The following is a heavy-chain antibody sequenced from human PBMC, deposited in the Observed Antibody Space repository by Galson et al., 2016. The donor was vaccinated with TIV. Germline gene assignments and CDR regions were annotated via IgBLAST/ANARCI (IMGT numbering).Heavy chain of an antibody. CDR3: ATFAACGGDCYYFDH. Sequence: SVKVSCKASGGTFSSNIINWIRQAPGQGLEWMGGIIPHVGIANYAQRLKGRVTITADKSTNTAYMELSSLRSEDTAMYYCATFAACGGDCYYFDHWGQGTLVTVSS. CDR2: IIPHVGIA. CDR1: GGTFSSNI. V-gene: IGHV1-69*10. J-gene: IGHJ4*02. D-gene: IGHD2-21*02.